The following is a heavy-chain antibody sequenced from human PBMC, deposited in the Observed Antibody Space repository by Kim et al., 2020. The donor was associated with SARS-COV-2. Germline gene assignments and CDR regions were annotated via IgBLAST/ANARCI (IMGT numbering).Heavy chain of an antibody. V-gene: IGHV4-59*01. CDR3: ARYQVANLWYFDL. D-gene: IGHD2-15*01. Sequence: NSNPSLKCRVTISVDTSKNQFSLKLSSVTAADTALYACARYQVANLWYFDLWGRGTLVTVSS. J-gene: IGHJ2*01.